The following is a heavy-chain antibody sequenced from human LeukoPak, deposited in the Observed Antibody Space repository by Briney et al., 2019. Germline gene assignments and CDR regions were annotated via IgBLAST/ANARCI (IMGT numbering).Heavy chain of an antibody. D-gene: IGHD6-6*01. CDR3: AREYSTSSTAFDI. V-gene: IGHV4-34*01. J-gene: IGHJ3*02. CDR1: GGSFSDHY. Sequence: SETLSLTCAVYGGSFSDHYWSWIRQPPGKGLEWIGETEHSGSTNYNPSLKARVTISVDTSKNQFSLRLSSVTAADTAVYYCAREYSTSSTAFDIWGQGTMVTVSS. CDR2: TEHSGST.